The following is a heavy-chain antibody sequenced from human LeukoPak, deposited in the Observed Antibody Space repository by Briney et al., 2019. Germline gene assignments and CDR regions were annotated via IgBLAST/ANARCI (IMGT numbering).Heavy chain of an antibody. J-gene: IGHJ4*02. CDR3: ARDLRGSDAYYFDY. D-gene: IGHD3-10*01. CDR1: GFAFHDYT. CDR2: ITKESYSS. Sequence: GGSLRLSCAASGFAFHDYTMHWVRHAPGKGLEWLSLITKESYSSMYADSVKGRFTISRDNSKNTLYLQMNSLRGEDTAVYYCARDLRGSDAYYFDYWGQGTLVTVSS. V-gene: IGHV3-43*01.